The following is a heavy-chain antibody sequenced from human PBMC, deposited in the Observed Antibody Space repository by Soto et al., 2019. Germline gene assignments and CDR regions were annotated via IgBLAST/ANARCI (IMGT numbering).Heavy chain of an antibody. CDR2: IWYDGSNK. D-gene: IGHD1-7*01. CDR1: GFTFSSYG. V-gene: IGHV3-33*01. J-gene: IGHJ6*01. Sequence: QVQLVESGGGVVQPGRSLRLSCAASGFTFSSYGMHWVRQAPGKGLEWVAVIWYDGSNKYYADSVKGRFTISRDNSKNTLYLQMNSLRSEDTAVYYCARDRINGNYAHDYYYYCMDVCGQGTTVTVSS. CDR3: ARDRINGNYAHDYYYYCMDV.